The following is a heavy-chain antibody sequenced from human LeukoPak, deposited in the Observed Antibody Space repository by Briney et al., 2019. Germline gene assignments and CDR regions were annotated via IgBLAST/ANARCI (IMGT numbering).Heavy chain of an antibody. CDR1: GYTFTGYY. CDR2: INPNSGGT. V-gene: IGHV1-2*02. D-gene: IGHD5-12*01. Sequence: ASVKVSCKASGYTFTGYYMHWVRQAPGQGLEWMGWINPNSGGTNYAQKFQGRVAMTRDTSISTAYMELSRPRPDDTAVYYCAREGSGYDDPAPDYWGQGTLVTVSS. CDR3: AREGSGYDDPAPDY. J-gene: IGHJ4*02.